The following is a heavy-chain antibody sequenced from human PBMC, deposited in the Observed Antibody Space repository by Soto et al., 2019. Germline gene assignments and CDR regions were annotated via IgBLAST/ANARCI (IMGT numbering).Heavy chain of an antibody. V-gene: IGHV4-61*01. J-gene: IGHJ4*02. D-gene: IGHD2-2*01. Sequence: SETLSLNCTVSGGSVSSGSYYWSWIRQPPGKGLEWIGYIYYSGSTNYNPSLKSRVTISVDTSKNQFSLKLSSVTAADTAVYYCARGGYCSSTSCYPIDYWGQGTLVTVSS. CDR1: GGSVSSGSYY. CDR3: ARGGYCSSTSCYPIDY. CDR2: IYYSGST.